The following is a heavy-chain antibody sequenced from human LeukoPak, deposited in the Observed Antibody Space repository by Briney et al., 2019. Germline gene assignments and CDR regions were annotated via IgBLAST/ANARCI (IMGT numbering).Heavy chain of an antibody. CDR1: GGSITSYY. CDR2: VHYSGAT. D-gene: IGHD4-17*01. V-gene: IGHV4-59*08. J-gene: IGHJ4*02. Sequence: SETLSLTCTDSGGSITSYYWSRIRQPPGKGLEWIGYVHYSGATNYNSTLKGRVAITVDTSKNQVYLNLRSVTAADTAVYYCANSIEFDYGDYYFDYWGQGALVTISS. CDR3: ANSIEFDYGDYYFDY.